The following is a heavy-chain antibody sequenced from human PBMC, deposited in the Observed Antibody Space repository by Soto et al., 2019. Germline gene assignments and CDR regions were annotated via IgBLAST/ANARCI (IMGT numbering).Heavy chain of an antibody. Sequence: QITLKESGPTLVKPTQTLTLTCTFSGFSLSTSGVGVGWIRQPPGKALEWLALIYWDADKRYSPSLKSRLTITKHTSKNQVVLTMTNMDPVDTATYYCAHRPSYCSGGSCYSGFDYWGQGTLVTVSS. CDR1: GFSLSTSGVG. CDR3: AHRPSYCSGGSCYSGFDY. CDR2: IYWDADK. D-gene: IGHD2-15*01. J-gene: IGHJ4*02. V-gene: IGHV2-5*02.